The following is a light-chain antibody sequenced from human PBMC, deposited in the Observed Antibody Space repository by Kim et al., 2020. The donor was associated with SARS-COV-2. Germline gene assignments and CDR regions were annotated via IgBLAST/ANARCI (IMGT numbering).Light chain of an antibody. Sequence: DQPYLSCRSTKSLLQRSRYNFWDWYLQTPGQSQQLLMYLGSDLASGVTDRFSGSGSGTDFTLEMSRVEAEDVGVYYCMQGLQSPLTLGGGPKLEI. CDR1: KSLLQRSRYNF. V-gene: IGKV2-28*01. CDR3: MQGLQSPLT. CDR2: LGS. J-gene: IGKJ4*01.